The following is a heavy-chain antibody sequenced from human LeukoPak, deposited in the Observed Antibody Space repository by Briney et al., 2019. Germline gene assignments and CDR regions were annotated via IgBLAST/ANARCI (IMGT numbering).Heavy chain of an antibody. D-gene: IGHD4/OR15-4a*01. CDR3: ARRAGAYSHPYDY. CDR2: IYSDNT. V-gene: IGHV3-53*01. J-gene: IGHJ4*02. Sequence: QTGGSLRLSCAASGFTFSSYAMSWVRQAPGKGLEWVSFIYSDNTHYSDSVKGRFTISRDNSKTTLYLQMNSLRAEDTAVYYCARRAGAYSHPYDYWGQGTLVTVSS. CDR1: GFTFSSYA.